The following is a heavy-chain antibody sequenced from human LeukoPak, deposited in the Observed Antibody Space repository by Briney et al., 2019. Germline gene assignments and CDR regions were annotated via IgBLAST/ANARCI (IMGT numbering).Heavy chain of an antibody. CDR3: ARARGGYDFDY. D-gene: IGHD5-12*01. J-gene: IGHJ4*02. Sequence: GGSLRLSCAASRFTFSSYWMSWVRQAPGKGLEWVANIKQDGSEKYYVDSVKGRFTNSRDNAKNSLYLQLNSLRAEDTAVYYCARARGGYDFDYWGQGTLVTVSS. V-gene: IGHV3-7*03. CDR2: IKQDGSEK. CDR1: RFTFSSYW.